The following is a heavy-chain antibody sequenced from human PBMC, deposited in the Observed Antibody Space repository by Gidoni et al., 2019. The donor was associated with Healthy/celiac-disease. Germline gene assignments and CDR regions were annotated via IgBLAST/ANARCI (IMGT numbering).Heavy chain of an antibody. V-gene: IGHV3-53*02. Sequence: EVQLVETGGGLIPPGGSLKLPCAASGFTGSSNYLSWVRQAPGKGLEWVSVIYSGGSTYYADSVKGRFTISRDNSKNTLYLQMNSLRAEDTAVYYCARVRVEWLGVDYWGQGTLVTVSS. D-gene: IGHD6-19*01. CDR3: ARVRVEWLGVDY. J-gene: IGHJ4*02. CDR2: IYSGGST. CDR1: GFTGSSNY.